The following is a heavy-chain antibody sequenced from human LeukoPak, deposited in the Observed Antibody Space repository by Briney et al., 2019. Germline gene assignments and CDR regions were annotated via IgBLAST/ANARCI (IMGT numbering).Heavy chain of an antibody. J-gene: IGHJ4*02. CDR2: IYYSGST. Sequence: SETLSLTCTVSGGSISSSSYYWGWIRQPPGKGLEWIGSIYYSGSTYYNPSLKSRVTISVDTSKNQFSLKLSSVTAADTAVYYCARDRDDVGGSGYWGQGTLVTVSS. CDR1: GGSISSSSYY. CDR3: ARDRDDVGGSGY. D-gene: IGHD3-16*01. V-gene: IGHV4-39*07.